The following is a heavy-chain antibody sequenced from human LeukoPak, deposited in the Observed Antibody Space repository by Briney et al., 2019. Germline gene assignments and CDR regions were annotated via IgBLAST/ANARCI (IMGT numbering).Heavy chain of an antibody. CDR3: ASKLRGESRPFDY. V-gene: IGHV1-3*01. CDR1: GYTFTAHA. CDR2: INVANGDT. D-gene: IGHD3-16*01. Sequence: GASVKVSCKASGYTFTAHAVHWVRQAPGQRLEWMGWINVANGDTGYSQKFQDRVTITRDTSASTGYMEMSSLISEDTAVYYCASKLRGESRPFDYWGQGTLVTVSS. J-gene: IGHJ4*02.